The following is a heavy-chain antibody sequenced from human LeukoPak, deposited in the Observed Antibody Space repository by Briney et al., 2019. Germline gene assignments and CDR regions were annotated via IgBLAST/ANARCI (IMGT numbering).Heavy chain of an antibody. CDR2: ISGSGGST. Sequence: GGSLRLSCAASGFTFDDYGMSWVRQAPGKGLEWVSAISGSGGSTYYADSVKGRFTISRDNSKNTLYLQMNSLRAEDTAVYYCAKDLHTYYDILTGSERWGQGTLVTVSS. CDR3: AKDLHTYYDILTGSER. D-gene: IGHD3-9*01. V-gene: IGHV3-23*01. CDR1: GFTFDDYG. J-gene: IGHJ4*02.